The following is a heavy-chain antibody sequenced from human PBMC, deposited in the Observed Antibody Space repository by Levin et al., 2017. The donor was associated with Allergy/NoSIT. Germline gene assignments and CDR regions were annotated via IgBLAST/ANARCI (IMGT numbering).Heavy chain of an antibody. D-gene: IGHD6-13*01. J-gene: IGHJ4*02. CDR2: IYPGNSET. CDR1: GYSFTNYW. CDR3: ARHQRDSRRLDY. Sequence: GESLKISCKGFGYSFTNYWIGWVRQMPGKGLEWMGLIYPGNSETRYSPSFQGQVTISVDKSISTAYLRWSSLKASDTAIYYCARHQRDSRRLDYWGQGTLLTVSS. V-gene: IGHV5-51*01.